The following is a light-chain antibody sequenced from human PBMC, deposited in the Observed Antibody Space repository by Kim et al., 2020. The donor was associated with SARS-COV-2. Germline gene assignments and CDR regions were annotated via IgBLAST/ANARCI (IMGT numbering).Light chain of an antibody. Sequence: GDTITISCTHTRASSASNSVQWYQHRPGSAPTTVIYEDNQRPSGVPDRFSGSIDSSSNSASLTISGLKTEDEADYYCQSFDSSNQVFGGGTQLTVL. CDR2: EDN. J-gene: IGLJ2*01. V-gene: IGLV6-57*03. CDR1: RASSASNS. CDR3: QSFDSSNQV.